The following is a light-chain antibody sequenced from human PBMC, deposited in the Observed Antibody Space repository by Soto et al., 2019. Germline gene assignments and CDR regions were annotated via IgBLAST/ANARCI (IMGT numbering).Light chain of an antibody. CDR3: QQYDTLSPYT. CDR2: DAS. Sequence: DIQMTQTPSSLSASVGDRVTIACQANQDIGNYLNWYQQKPGKAPRLLIYDASNLEIGVPSRFSGSGSGTDFTFTIRNLQPEDSATYYCQQYDTLSPYTFGQVTKVDIK. J-gene: IGKJ2*01. CDR1: QDIGNY. V-gene: IGKV1-33*01.